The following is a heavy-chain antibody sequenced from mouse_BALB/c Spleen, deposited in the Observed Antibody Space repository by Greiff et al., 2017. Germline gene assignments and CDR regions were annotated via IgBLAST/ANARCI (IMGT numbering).Heavy chain of an antibody. CDR2: IYPGNSDT. Sequence: VQLQQSGTVLARPGASVKMSCKASGYSFTSYWMHWVKQRPGQGLEWIGAIYPGNSDTSYNQKFKGKAKLTAVTSASTAYIELSSLTNEDSAVYYCTRGLYGNSYAMDYWGQGTSVTVSS. CDR1: GYSFTSYW. V-gene: IGHV1-5*01. J-gene: IGHJ4*01. CDR3: TRGLYGNSYAMDY. D-gene: IGHD2-1*01.